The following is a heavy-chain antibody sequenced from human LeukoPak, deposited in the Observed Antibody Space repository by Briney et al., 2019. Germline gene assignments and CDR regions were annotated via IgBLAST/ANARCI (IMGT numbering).Heavy chain of an antibody. CDR1: GFTFSSYG. CDR3: AKSLMVRGVNDY. V-gene: IGHV3-30*18. CDR2: ISYDGSNK. J-gene: IGHJ4*02. Sequence: GGSLRLSCAASGFTFSSYGMHWVRQAPGKGLEWVAVISYDGSNKYYADSVKGRFTISRDNSKNTLYLQMNSLRAEDTAVYYCAKSLMVRGVNDYWGQGTLSPSPQ. D-gene: IGHD3-10*01.